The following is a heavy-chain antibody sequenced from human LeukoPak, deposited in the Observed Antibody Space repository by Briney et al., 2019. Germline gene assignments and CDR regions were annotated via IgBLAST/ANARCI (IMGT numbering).Heavy chain of an antibody. CDR2: IYPGDSDT. D-gene: IGHD3-22*01. J-gene: IGHJ4*02. V-gene: IGHV5-51*01. Sequence: GESLQISCKGSGYSFTSYWIGWVRQMPGKGLEWMGIIYPGDSDTRYSPSFQGQVTISADKSISTAYLQWSSLKASDTAMYYCARHPRDSSGYYYGFDYWGQGTLVTVSS. CDR3: ARHPRDSSGYYYGFDY. CDR1: GYSFTSYW.